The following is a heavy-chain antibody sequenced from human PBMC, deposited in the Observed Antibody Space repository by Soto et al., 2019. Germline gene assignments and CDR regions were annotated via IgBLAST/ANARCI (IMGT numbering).Heavy chain of an antibody. CDR2: INADDGNT. CDR3: ARYFPSRGIDPPAPPAVDDY. Sequence: ASVKVSCKPPGYTFTIYPIHWVRQAPGQSLEWMGLINADDGNTRYSQNFQGRVTLTRDTSASTAYMELSSLSTDVTAVYYCARYFPSRGIDPPAPPAVDDYWGQGTLVTVSS. CDR1: GYTFTIYP. D-gene: IGHD1-26*01. J-gene: IGHJ4*02. V-gene: IGHV1-3*01.